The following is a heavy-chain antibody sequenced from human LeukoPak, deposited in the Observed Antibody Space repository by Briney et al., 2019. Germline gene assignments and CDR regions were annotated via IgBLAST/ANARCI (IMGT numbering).Heavy chain of an antibody. CDR3: AREVGVAARLYYYMDV. Sequence: RASVKVPCKASGGTFSSYAISWVRQAPGQGLEWMGGIIPIFGTANYAQKFQGRVTITADKSTSTAYMELSSLRSEDTAVYYCAREVGVAARLYYYMDVWGKGTTVTVSS. CDR2: IIPIFGTA. J-gene: IGHJ6*03. D-gene: IGHD6-6*01. CDR1: GGTFSSYA. V-gene: IGHV1-69*06.